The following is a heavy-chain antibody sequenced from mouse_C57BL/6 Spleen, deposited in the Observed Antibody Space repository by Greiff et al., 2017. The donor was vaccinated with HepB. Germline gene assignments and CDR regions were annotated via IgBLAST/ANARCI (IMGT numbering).Heavy chain of an antibody. V-gene: IGHV5-17*01. D-gene: IGHD2-4*01. Sequence: EVQRVESGGGLVKPGGSLKLSCAASGFTFSDYGMHWVRQAPEKGLEWVAYISSGSSTIYYADTVKGRFTISRDNAKNTLFLQMTSLRSEDTAMYYFAREDYDVASRYFDVWGTGTTVTVSS. CDR2: ISSGSSTI. CDR3: AREDYDVASRYFDV. J-gene: IGHJ1*03. CDR1: GFTFSDYG.